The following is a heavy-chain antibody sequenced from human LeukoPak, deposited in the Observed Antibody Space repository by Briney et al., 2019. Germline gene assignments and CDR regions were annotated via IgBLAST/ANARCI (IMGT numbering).Heavy chain of an antibody. V-gene: IGHV4-4*07. Sequence: KPSETLSLTCTVSDGSFSTYYWSWIRQPAGKGLEWIGRIYISGSTNYNPSLKSRVTMSVDTSKNQFSLNLNSVTAADTAVYYCARDGSGLRAFDIWGQGTMVTVSS. CDR2: IYISGST. J-gene: IGHJ3*02. CDR1: DGSFSTYY. CDR3: ARDGSGLRAFDI. D-gene: IGHD3-10*01.